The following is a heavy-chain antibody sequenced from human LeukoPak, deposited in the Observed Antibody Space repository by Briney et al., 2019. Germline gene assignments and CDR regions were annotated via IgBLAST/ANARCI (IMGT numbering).Heavy chain of an antibody. J-gene: IGHJ5*02. Sequence: PSETLSLTCSVSGVSISSYYWSWIRQPPGKGLEWIGYIYYSGSTNYNPSLKSRVTISVDTSKNQFSLKLSSVTAADTAVYYCARDPSADGYNPNWFDPWGQGTLVTVSS. D-gene: IGHD5-24*01. CDR1: GVSISSYY. CDR3: ARDPSADGYNPNWFDP. CDR2: IYYSGST. V-gene: IGHV4-59*01.